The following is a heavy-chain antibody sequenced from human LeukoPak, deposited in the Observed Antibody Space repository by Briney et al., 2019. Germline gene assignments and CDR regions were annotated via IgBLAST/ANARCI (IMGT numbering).Heavy chain of an antibody. CDR1: GFTFSTYG. CDR2: ISYDGSNK. J-gene: IGHJ3*02. D-gene: IGHD3-22*01. CDR3: AKDYDSSGYYYDAFDI. V-gene: IGHV3-30*18. Sequence: WGSLRLSCAASGFTFSTYGMHWVRQAPGKGLEWVALISYDGSNKYYADSVKGRFTISRDNSKNTLYLQMNSLRAEDTAVYYCAKDYDSSGYYYDAFDIWGQGTMVTVSS.